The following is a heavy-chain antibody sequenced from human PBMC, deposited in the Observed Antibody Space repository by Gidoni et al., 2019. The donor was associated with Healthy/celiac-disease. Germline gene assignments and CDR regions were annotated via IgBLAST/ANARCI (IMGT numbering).Heavy chain of an antibody. J-gene: IGHJ4*02. Sequence: EVQLVESGGGLVQPGGSLRLSCAASGFTFSSYWMSWVRQAPGKGLEWVANIKQDGSEKYYVDSVKGRFTISRDNAKNSLYLQMNSLRAEDTAVYYCARDRYYDSSGYEGALDYWGQGTLVTVSS. V-gene: IGHV3-7*01. CDR1: GFTFSSYW. CDR3: ARDRYYDSSGYEGALDY. CDR2: IKQDGSEK. D-gene: IGHD3-22*01.